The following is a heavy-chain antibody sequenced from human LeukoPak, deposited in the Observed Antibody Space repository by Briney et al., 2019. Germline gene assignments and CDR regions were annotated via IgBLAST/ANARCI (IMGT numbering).Heavy chain of an antibody. CDR3: ARSSDCSGGTCSFSHYMDV. Sequence: ASVKVSCKASGGTFRNYLISWVRQAPGQGLEWMGGIVPVFGSANHAQKFQDRVSITTDESTNTAYMEVNSLRSEDTAVYYCARSSDCSGGTCSFSHYMDVWGKGTTVTVSS. CDR2: IVPVFGSA. D-gene: IGHD2-15*01. J-gene: IGHJ6*03. V-gene: IGHV1-69*05. CDR1: GGTFRNYL.